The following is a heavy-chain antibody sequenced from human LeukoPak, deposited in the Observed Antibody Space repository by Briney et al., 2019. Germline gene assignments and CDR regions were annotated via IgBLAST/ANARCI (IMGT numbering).Heavy chain of an antibody. CDR3: ARGAGRGYFYMDV. J-gene: IGHJ6*03. CDR2: IYNSVST. D-gene: IGHD1-26*01. CDR1: GGSISSYY. Sequence: SETLSLTCTVSGGSISSYYWSWIRQPPGKGLEWIGYIYNSVSTNYNPSLKSRVTISVDTSKNQFSLRLSSVTAADTAVYYCARGAGRGYFYMDVWGKGTTVTVSS. V-gene: IGHV4-59*01.